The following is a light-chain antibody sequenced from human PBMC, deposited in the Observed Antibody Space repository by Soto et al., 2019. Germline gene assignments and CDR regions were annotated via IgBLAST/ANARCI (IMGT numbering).Light chain of an antibody. CDR2: GAS. J-gene: IGKJ1*01. V-gene: IGKV3-20*01. Sequence: ELVLTQSPGTLSFSPGERATLSCRASQRVSSSYLAWYQQKPGQAPRLLIYGASSRATGIPDRFSGSGSGTDFTLTISRLEPEDFAVYYCQQYGSSPRTFGQGTKVEIK. CDR1: QRVSSSY. CDR3: QQYGSSPRT.